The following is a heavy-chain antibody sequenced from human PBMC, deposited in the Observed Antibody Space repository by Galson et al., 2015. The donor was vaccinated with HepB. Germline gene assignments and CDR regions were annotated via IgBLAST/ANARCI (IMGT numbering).Heavy chain of an antibody. V-gene: IGHV1-2*02. D-gene: IGHD3-22*01. CDR1: GYTFTGYY. CDR2: INPNSGGT. J-gene: IGHJ5*02. CDR3: ARDLFRVSTYYYDSSGYFPSTFDP. Sequence: SVKVSCKASGYTFTGYYMHWVRQAPGQGLEWMGWINPNSGGTNYAQKFQGRVTMTRDTSISTAYMELSRLRSDNTAVYYCARDLFRVSTYYYDSSGYFPSTFDPWGQGTLVTVSS.